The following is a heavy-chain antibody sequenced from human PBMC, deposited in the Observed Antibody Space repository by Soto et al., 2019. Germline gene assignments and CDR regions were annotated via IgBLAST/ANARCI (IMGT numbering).Heavy chain of an antibody. CDR1: GFTFSSYA. CDR2: ISGSGGST. CDR3: AKDIDGSGSYYLYTFDY. Sequence: GGSLRLSCAASGFTFSSYAMSWVRQAPGKGLEWVSAISGSGGSTYYADSVKGRFTISRDNSKNTLYLQMNSLRAEDTAVYYCAKDIDGSGSYYLYTFDYWGQGTLVTVSS. D-gene: IGHD3-10*01. J-gene: IGHJ4*02. V-gene: IGHV3-23*01.